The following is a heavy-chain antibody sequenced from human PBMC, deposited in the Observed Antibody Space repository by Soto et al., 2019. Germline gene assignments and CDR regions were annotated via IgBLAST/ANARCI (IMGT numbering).Heavy chain of an antibody. CDR1: GDSFTSYW. Sequence: GESLKISCKGSGDSFTSYWIDWVRQMPGKGLEWMGIIYPGDSDTKYSPSFQGQVTMSADKSISTAYLQWNSLKASDTAMYYCARDGLSSSSSFDDWGQGTLVTVSS. CDR3: ARDGLSSSSSFDD. D-gene: IGHD6-6*01. J-gene: IGHJ4*02. V-gene: IGHV5-51*01. CDR2: IYPGDSDT.